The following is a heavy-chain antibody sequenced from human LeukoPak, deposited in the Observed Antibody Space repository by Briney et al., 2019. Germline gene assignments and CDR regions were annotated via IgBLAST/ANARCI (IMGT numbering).Heavy chain of an antibody. CDR1: GGSISSYY. Sequence: PSETLSLTCTVSGGSISSYYWSRIRQPPGKGLEWIGYIYYSGSTNYNPSLKSRVTISVDTSKNQFSLKLSSVTAADTAVYYCASSDILTGSDYWGQGTLVTVSS. J-gene: IGHJ4*02. CDR2: IYYSGST. D-gene: IGHD3-9*01. CDR3: ASSDILTGSDY. V-gene: IGHV4-59*08.